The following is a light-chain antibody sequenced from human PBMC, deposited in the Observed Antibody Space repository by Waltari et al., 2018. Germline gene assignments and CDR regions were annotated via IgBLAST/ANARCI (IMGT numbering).Light chain of an antibody. CDR1: QNRLHRYGQYR. CDR3: MQALRTPLA. CDR2: FAS. J-gene: IGKJ5*01. Sequence: TQSPPSLSVTPGEPASITFRSSQNRLHRYGQYRLDWYLQRTGQSPQFLIYFASRWASGVPYRFSGSGSGTSFTLEISSVEAEDVGVYYCMQALRTPLAFGQGTRLEIK. V-gene: IGKV2-28*01.